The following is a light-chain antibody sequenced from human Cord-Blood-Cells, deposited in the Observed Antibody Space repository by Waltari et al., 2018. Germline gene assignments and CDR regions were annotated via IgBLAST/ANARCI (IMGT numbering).Light chain of an antibody. CDR3: MQALQTPT. V-gene: IGKV2-28*01. Sequence: VTTQCPPSSRVRPGGPPTSPPRYSQSLLHSNGYNYLDWYLQKPGQSPQLLIYLGSNRASGVPDRFSGSGSGTDFTLKISRVEAEDVGVYYCMQALQTPTFGQGTKLEIK. CDR1: QSLLHSNGYNY. CDR2: LGS. J-gene: IGKJ2*01.